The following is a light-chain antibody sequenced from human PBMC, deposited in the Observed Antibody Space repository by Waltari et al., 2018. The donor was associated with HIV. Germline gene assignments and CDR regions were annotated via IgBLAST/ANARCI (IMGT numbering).Light chain of an antibody. Sequence: SYELTQPPSVSVSPGQTASITCSGDKLGDNYACWYQQKQGQSPVLVIYQESKRHSGIPERFPGSNSGNTATLTVRGTQAMDEAYYYCQAWDSGTWVFGGGTKLTVL. CDR1: KLGDNY. CDR2: QES. J-gene: IGLJ3*02. V-gene: IGLV3-1*01. CDR3: QAWDSGTWV.